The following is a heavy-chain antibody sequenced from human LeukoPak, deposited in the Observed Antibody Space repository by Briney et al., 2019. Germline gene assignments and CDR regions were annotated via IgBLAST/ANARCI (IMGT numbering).Heavy chain of an antibody. CDR3: ARDDYGDNWFDP. CDR2: IIPIFGTA. D-gene: IGHD4-17*01. CDR1: GGTFSSYA. Sequence: ASVKVSCKASGGTFSSYAISWVRQAPGQGLEWMGGIIPIFGTANYAQKFQGRVTITTDESTSTAYMELSSLRSEDTAVYYCARDDYGDNWFDPWGQGTLVTVSS. J-gene: IGHJ5*02. V-gene: IGHV1-69*05.